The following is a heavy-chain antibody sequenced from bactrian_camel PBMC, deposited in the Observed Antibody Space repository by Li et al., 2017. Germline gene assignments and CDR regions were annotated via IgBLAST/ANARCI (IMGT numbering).Heavy chain of an antibody. CDR1: GFRFGRHA. J-gene: IGHJ4*01. CDR3: VPVVSNY. CDR2: INSGGRST. V-gene: IGHV3S31*01. Sequence: VQLVESGGGLVQPGGSLRLSCAASGFRFGRHAMSWVRQTPGKGLEWVSGINSGGRSTYYADSVKGRATISRDNSKNTLYLQLNGLRTEDTATYYCVPVVSNYWGQGTQVTVS. D-gene: IGHD2*01.